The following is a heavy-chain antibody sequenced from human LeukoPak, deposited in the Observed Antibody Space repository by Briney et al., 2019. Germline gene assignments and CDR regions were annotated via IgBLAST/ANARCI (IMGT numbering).Heavy chain of an antibody. J-gene: IGHJ4*02. CDR2: ITFHGRDT. CDR3: VKVGISTYDH. V-gene: IGHV3-64D*06. D-gene: IGHD2/OR15-2a*01. Sequence: PGGSLRLSCSVSGLTFSSSDMHWVRQAPGKALEYVSAITFHGRDTYCADSVNGRFTISRDNSKDTLYLQMSNLRPEDTAIYYCVKVGISTYDHWGQGTLVTVSS. CDR1: GLTFSSSD.